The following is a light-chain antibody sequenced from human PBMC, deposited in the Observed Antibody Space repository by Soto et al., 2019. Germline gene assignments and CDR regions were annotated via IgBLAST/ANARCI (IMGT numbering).Light chain of an antibody. CDR3: SSYTSRSTLDYV. CDR1: YSDVGTFYF. V-gene: IGLV2-11*01. J-gene: IGLJ1*01. Sequence: QSVLTQPRSVSGSPGQSVTISCTGSYSDVGTFYFVSWYQQYPGKGPKLIIYDVTERPSGVPDRFSGSKSGNTASLTISRLQADDEADYYCSSYTSRSTLDYVFGTGTKVTVL. CDR2: DVT.